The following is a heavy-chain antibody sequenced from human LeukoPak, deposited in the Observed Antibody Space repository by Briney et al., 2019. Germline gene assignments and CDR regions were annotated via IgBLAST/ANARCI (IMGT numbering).Heavy chain of an antibody. CDR2: IYYSGST. J-gene: IGHJ5*02. CDR1: GDYISGYY. D-gene: IGHD3-16*01. CDR3: ASIKRLGDWFDP. V-gene: IGHV4-39*01. Sequence: PSETLSLTCVVSGDYISGYYWGWIRQPPGKGLEWIGSIYYSGSTYYNPSLKSRVTISVDTSKNQFSLKLSSVTAADTAVSYCASIKRLGDWFDPWGQGILVTVSS.